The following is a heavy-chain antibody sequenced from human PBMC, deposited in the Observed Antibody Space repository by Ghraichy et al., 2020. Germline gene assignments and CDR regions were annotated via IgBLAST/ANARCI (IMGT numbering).Heavy chain of an antibody. D-gene: IGHD6-19*01. J-gene: IGHJ4*02. V-gene: IGHV3-23*02. CDR3: TKTKTTGYNSVRGYFEA. CDR2: ISSSGGST. Sequence: LSLTCVASGLTLRSYAMSWVRQDPVRGLEWVSSISSSGGSTYYEDSVRGRFTVSRDNYGNTLFLRMNSLRADDTAVYYCTKTKTTGYNSVRGYFEAWGQGTLVTVSS. CDR1: GLTLRSYA.